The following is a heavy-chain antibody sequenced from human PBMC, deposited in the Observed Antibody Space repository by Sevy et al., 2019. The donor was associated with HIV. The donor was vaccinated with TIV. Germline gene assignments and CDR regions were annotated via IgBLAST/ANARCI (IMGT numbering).Heavy chain of an antibody. CDR1: GFTFSSYA. V-gene: IGHV3-30-3*01. D-gene: IGHD6-13*01. CDR2: ISYDGSNK. J-gene: IGHJ6*02. CDR3: ARDSSVYAGKPYYYYYGMDV. Sequence: GGSLRLSCAASGFTFSSYAMHWVRQAPGKGLEWEAVISYDGSNKYYADSVKCRFTISRDNSKNTLYLQMNSLRAEDTAVYYCARDSSVYAGKPYYYYYGMDVWGQGTTVTVSS.